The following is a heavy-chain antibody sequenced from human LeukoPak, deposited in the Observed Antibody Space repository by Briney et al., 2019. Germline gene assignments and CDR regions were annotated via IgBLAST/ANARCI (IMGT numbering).Heavy chain of an antibody. V-gene: IGHV4-59*01. CDR3: ARDVGYSSGWYADY. J-gene: IGHJ4*02. D-gene: IGHD6-19*01. Sequence: PSETLSLTCTVSGGSISRYYWSWIRQPPGKGLEWIGYIYYSGSTNYNPSLKSRVTISVDTSKNQFSLKLSSVTAADTAVYYCARDVGYSSGWYADYWGQGTLVTVSS. CDR1: GGSISRYY. CDR2: IYYSGST.